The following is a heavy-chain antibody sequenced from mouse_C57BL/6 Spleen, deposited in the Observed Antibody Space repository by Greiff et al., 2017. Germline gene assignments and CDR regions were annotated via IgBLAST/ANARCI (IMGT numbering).Heavy chain of an antibody. CDR2: IYPRSGNT. CDR1: GYTFTSYG. CDR3: ARGGAMDY. Sequence: VQLQQSGAELARPGASVKLSCKASGYTFTSYGISWVKQRTGQGLEWIGEIYPRSGNTYYNEKFKGKATLTAANSSSTAYMELRSLTSEDSAVYFCARGGAMDYWGQGTSVTVAS. J-gene: IGHJ4*01. V-gene: IGHV1-81*01.